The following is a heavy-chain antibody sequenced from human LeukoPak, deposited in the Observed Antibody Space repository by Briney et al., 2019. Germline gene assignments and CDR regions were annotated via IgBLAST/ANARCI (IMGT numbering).Heavy chain of an antibody. CDR3: TTGRGGGFYAFDI. CDR1: GFTFSNAW. J-gene: IGHJ3*02. V-gene: IGHV3-15*01. D-gene: IGHD6-19*01. CDR2: IKSKTDGGTT. Sequence: GGSLRLSCAASGFTFSNAWMSWVRQAPGKGLEWVGRIKSKTDGGTTDYAAPVKGRFTISRDDSKNTLYLQMNSLKTEDTAVYYCTTGRGGGFYAFDIWGQGTMVTVSS.